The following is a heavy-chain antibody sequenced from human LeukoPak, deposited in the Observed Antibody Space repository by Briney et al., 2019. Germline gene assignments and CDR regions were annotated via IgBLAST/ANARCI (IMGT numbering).Heavy chain of an antibody. CDR3: AKDVSGSYYYGMDV. Sequence: SLGLSCAVSGFTFDDYAMHWVRQAPGKGLEWVSGISWNSGSIGYADSVKGRFTISRDNAKNSLYLQMNSLRAEDTALYYCAKDVSGSYYYGMDVWGQGTTVTVSS. CDR1: GFTFDDYA. D-gene: IGHD1-26*01. CDR2: ISWNSGSI. V-gene: IGHV3-9*01. J-gene: IGHJ6*02.